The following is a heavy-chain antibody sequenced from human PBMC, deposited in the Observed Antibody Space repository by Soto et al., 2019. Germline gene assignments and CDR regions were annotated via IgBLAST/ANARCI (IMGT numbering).Heavy chain of an antibody. CDR3: ARDRLDGYYDSSCYSDY. V-gene: IGHV3-21*01. CDR1: GFTFSSYS. Sequence: EVQLVESGGGLVKPGGSLRLSCAASGFTFSSYSMNWVRQAPGKGLEWVSSISSSSSYIYYADSVKGRFTISRDNAKNSLYLQMNSLRAEDTAVYYCARDRLDGYYDSSCYSDYWGQGTLVTVSS. J-gene: IGHJ4*02. D-gene: IGHD3-22*01. CDR2: ISSSSSYI.